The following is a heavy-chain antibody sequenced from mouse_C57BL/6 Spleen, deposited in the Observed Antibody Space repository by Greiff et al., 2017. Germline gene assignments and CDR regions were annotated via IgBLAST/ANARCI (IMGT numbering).Heavy chain of an antibody. Sequence: VQLQQPGAELVRPGSSVKLSCKASGYTFTSYWMHWVKQRPIQGLEWIGNIDPSDSETHYNQKFKDKATLTVDKSSSTAYMQLSSLTSEDSAVYYCARSGWLHYVDYWGQGTTLTVSS. J-gene: IGHJ2*01. V-gene: IGHV1-52*01. CDR1: GYTFTSYW. CDR2: IDPSDSET. D-gene: IGHD2-3*01. CDR3: ARSGWLHYVDY.